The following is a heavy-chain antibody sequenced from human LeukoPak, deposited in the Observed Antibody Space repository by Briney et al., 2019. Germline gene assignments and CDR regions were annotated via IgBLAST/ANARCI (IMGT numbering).Heavy chain of an antibody. V-gene: IGHV4-34*01. CDR3: ARGRGEGRGISMVRGVRAPSYNWFDP. J-gene: IGHJ5*02. Sequence: SETLSLTCAVYGGSFSGYYWSWIRQPPGKGLEWIGEINHSGSTNYNPSLKSRVTISVDTSKNQFSLRLSSVTAADTAVYYCARGRGEGRGISMVRGVRAPSYNWFDPWGHGTLVTVSS. CDR1: GGSFSGYY. CDR2: INHSGST. D-gene: IGHD3-10*01.